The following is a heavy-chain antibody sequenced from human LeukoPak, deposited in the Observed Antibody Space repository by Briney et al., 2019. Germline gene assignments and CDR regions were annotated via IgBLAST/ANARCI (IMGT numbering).Heavy chain of an antibody. CDR3: AKGVNGVWQYFDY. CDR2: ISGSGGSR. J-gene: IGHJ4*02. D-gene: IGHD2-8*01. V-gene: IGHV3-23*01. Sequence: GGSLRLSCAASGFTFSTYGMSWVRQAPGKGLEWVSGISGSGGSRFYTDSVKGRFTISRDNSKNTLYLQMNSLRAEDTAVYYCAKGVNGVWQYFDYWGQGTLVTVSS. CDR1: GFTFSTYG.